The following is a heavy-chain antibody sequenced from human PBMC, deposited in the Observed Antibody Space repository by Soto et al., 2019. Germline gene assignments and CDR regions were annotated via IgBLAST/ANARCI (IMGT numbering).Heavy chain of an antibody. V-gene: IGHV1-46*01. Sequence: QVQLVQSGAAVKKPGASVKVSCKASGHTFTPFNMHWVRQAPGQGLEWMGIINPSGDSTTYAQKFQGRVSLTRDSSTATGYMELSSLRSDDTAVYYCGSDAWGPDYWGQGTLVTVSA. J-gene: IGHJ4*02. CDR1: GHTFTPFN. D-gene: IGHD7-27*01. CDR3: GSDAWGPDY. CDR2: INPSGDST.